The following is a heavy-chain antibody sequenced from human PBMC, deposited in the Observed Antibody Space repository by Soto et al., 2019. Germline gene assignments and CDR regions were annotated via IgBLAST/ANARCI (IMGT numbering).Heavy chain of an antibody. CDR1: GFTFSSYA. V-gene: IGHV3-23*01. CDR3: AKDWVRYCSGGSCYSDYFQH. Sequence: EVQLLESGGGLVQPGGSLRLSCAASGFTFSSYAMSWVRQAPGKGLEWVSAISGSGGSTYYADSVKGRFTISRDNSKNTLYLQMNSLRAEDTAVYYCAKDWVRYCSGGSCYSDYFQHWGQGTLLTVSS. J-gene: IGHJ1*01. D-gene: IGHD2-15*01. CDR2: ISGSGGST.